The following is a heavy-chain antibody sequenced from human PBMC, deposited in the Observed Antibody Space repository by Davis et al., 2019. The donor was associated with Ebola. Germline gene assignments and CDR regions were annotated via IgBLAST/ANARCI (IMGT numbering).Heavy chain of an antibody. CDR3: TTSDYIWGSLIDY. Sequence: GESLKISCAASGFTFSNAWMSWVRQAPGKGLEWVGRIKSKTDGGTTDSAAPVKGRFTISRDDSKNTLYLQMNSLKTEDTAVYYCTTSDYIWGSLIDYWGQGTLVTVSS. CDR2: IKSKTDGGTT. V-gene: IGHV3-15*01. J-gene: IGHJ4*02. CDR1: GFTFSNAW. D-gene: IGHD3-16*01.